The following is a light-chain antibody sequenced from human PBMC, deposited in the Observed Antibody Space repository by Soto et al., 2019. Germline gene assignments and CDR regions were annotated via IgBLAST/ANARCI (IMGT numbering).Light chain of an antibody. CDR3: SSYTSSSTLYV. Sequence: QSVLTQPASVSGSPGQSITISCTGTSSDIGGYNYVSWYQQLPGKAPKLMIYEVSNRPSGVSNRFSGSKSGNAASLTISGLQAEDEADYYCSSYTSSSTLYVFGTGTMVTVL. CDR1: SSDIGGYNY. CDR2: EVS. V-gene: IGLV2-14*01. J-gene: IGLJ1*01.